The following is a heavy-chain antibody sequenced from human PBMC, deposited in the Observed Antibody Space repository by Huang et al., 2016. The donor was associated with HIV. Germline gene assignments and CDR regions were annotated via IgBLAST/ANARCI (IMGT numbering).Heavy chain of an antibody. CDR2: INPKGGGT. J-gene: IGHJ4*02. CDR1: GYTFTDSN. V-gene: IGHV1-2*02. D-gene: IGHD6-6*01. Sequence: QVQLVQSGAEVKNPGDSVRVSCKAFGYTFTDSNIHWVRQAPGQGLGGMGWINPKGGGTIYAQRFQGRITMTRDTTISTVHMDLRRIQSDDTAVYFCARDWSFGSSTSPADWGQGTLVTVSS. CDR3: ARDWSFGSSTSPAD.